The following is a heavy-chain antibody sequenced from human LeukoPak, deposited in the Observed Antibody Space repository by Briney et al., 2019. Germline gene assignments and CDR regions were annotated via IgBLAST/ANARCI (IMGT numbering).Heavy chain of an antibody. D-gene: IGHD4-23*01. CDR2: IYYSGST. CDR1: GGSISSSSYY. CDR3: ASQLVHGGNSYDY. V-gene: IGHV4-39*01. J-gene: IGHJ4*02. Sequence: SETLSLTCTVSGGSISSSSYYWDWIRQPPGKGLEWIGSIYYSGSTYYNPSLKSRVTISVDTSKNQFSLKLSSVTAADTAVYYCASQLVHGGNSYDYWGQGTLVAVSS.